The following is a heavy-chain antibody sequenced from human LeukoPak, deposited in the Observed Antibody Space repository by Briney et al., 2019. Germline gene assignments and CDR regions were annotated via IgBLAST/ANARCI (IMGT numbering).Heavy chain of an antibody. D-gene: IGHD4-17*01. CDR1: GGSVSGYY. J-gene: IGHJ4*02. V-gene: IGHV4-59*02. CDR3: ARGYGDYYFDY. Sequence: SETPSLTCVVSGGSVSGYYWGWIRQPPGRGLEWIGYVYYSGSTNYNPSFKSRITISVDTSRNQFSLQLSSVTAADTAVYYCARGYGDYYFDYWGQGTLVTVSS. CDR2: VYYSGST.